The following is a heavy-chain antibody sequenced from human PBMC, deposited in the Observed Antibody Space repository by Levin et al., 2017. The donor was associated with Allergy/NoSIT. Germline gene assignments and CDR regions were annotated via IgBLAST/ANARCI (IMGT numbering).Heavy chain of an antibody. J-gene: IGHJ3*02. D-gene: IGHD6-13*01. Sequence: SGPTLVKPTQTLTLTCTFSGFSLSTRGVGVGWIRQPPGKALEWLALIYWDGDKRYSPSLKSRLTITEDTSKNQVVLTMTNMDPVDTATYYCASGPIAAAPVYASDIWGQGTMVTVSS. CDR1: GFSLSTRGVG. V-gene: IGHV2-5*02. CDR3: ASGPIAAAPVYASDI. CDR2: IYWDGDK.